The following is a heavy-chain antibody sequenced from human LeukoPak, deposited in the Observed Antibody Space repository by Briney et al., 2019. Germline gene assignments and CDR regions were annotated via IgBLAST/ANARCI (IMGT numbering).Heavy chain of an antibody. J-gene: IGHJ3*02. D-gene: IGHD3-16*02. CDR3: AQIYHPRPANHDAFDS. CDR2: IYWNDDK. CDR1: GFALSSSGVG. Sequence: KSGPTLVRPTQTLTLTCTFSGFALSSSGVGVAWIRQTPGKALEYISLIYWNDDKRYTPSLKSRLTIAKYTSTNQVVLTMTDMDPVDTGTYYCAQIYHPRPANHDAFDSWGQGTVVTVSS. V-gene: IGHV2-5*01.